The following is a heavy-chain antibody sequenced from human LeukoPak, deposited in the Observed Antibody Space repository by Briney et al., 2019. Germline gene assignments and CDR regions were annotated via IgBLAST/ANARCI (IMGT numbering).Heavy chain of an antibody. Sequence: ASVKVSCKASGYTFTSYGISWVRQAPGQGLEWMGWISGYNGNTNYAQNLQGRVTMTTDTSTDTAYMELRSLRPDDTAVYFCATTFDSSGYYTSAHAFDTWGPGTMVTVSS. CDR1: GYTFTSYG. CDR3: ATTFDSSGYYTSAHAFDT. CDR2: ISGYNGNT. J-gene: IGHJ3*02. D-gene: IGHD3-22*01. V-gene: IGHV1-18*01.